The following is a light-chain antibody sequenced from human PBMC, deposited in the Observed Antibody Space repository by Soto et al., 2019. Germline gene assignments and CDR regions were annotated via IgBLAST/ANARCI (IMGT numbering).Light chain of an antibody. CDR2: DVS. Sequence: QSALTQPRSVSGSPGLSVTISCTGTSSDVGGYNYVSWYQQHPGKAPKLMIYDVSKRPSGVPDRFSGSKSGNTASLTISGLQAEDEADYYCCSYAGSYTLGWVFGGGTKLTVL. V-gene: IGLV2-11*01. CDR3: CSYAGSYTLGWV. CDR1: SSDVGGYNY. J-gene: IGLJ3*02.